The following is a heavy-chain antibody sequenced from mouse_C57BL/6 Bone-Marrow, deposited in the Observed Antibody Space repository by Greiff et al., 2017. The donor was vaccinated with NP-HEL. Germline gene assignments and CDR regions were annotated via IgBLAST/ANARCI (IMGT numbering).Heavy chain of an antibody. Sequence: EVKLVESGGDLVKPGGSLKLSCAASGFTFSSYGMSWVRQTPDKRLEWVATISSGGSYTYYLDSVKGRFTISRDNAKNTLYLQMSSLKAEDTAMYYCARQGPAWFAYGGQGTLVTVSA. CDR3: ARQGPAWFAY. CDR2: ISSGGSYT. V-gene: IGHV5-6*01. CDR1: GFTFSSYG. J-gene: IGHJ3*01.